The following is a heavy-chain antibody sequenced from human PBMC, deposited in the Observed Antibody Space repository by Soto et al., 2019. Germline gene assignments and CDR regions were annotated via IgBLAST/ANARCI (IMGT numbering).Heavy chain of an antibody. V-gene: IGHV1-69*06. Sequence: SVKVSCKASGGTFSSYAISWVRQAPGQGLEWMGGIIPIFGTANYAQKFQGRVTITADKSTSTAYMELSSLRSEDTAVYYCARERGGGSCYTPCYYYYGMDVWGQGTTVTVSS. CDR2: IIPIFGTA. J-gene: IGHJ6*02. CDR1: GGTFSSYA. CDR3: ARERGGGSCYTPCYYYYGMDV. D-gene: IGHD2-15*01.